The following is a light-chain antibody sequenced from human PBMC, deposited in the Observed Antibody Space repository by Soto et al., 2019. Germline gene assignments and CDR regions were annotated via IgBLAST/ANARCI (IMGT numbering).Light chain of an antibody. Sequence: QSALTQPRSVSGSPGQSVTISCTGTSSDVGGYNYVSWYQQYPGKAPELMIYDVSKRPSGVPDRFSASKSGNTASLTISGLPADDDADYCCSSYAGSSTWVFGAGTKLTVL. J-gene: IGLJ3*02. V-gene: IGLV2-11*01. CDR1: SSDVGGYNY. CDR2: DVS. CDR3: SSYAGSSTWV.